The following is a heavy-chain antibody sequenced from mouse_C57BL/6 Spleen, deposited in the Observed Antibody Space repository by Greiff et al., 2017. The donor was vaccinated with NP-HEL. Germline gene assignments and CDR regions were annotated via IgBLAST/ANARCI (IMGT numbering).Heavy chain of an antibody. Sequence: QVQLKQSGAELAKPGASVKLSCKASGYTFTSYWMHWVKQRPGQGLEWIGYINPSSGYTKYNQKFKDKATLTADKSSSTAYMQLSSLTYEDSAVYYGASAVVATGFDYWGQGTTLTVSS. CDR1: GYTFTSYW. J-gene: IGHJ2*01. CDR3: ASAVVATGFDY. D-gene: IGHD1-1*01. V-gene: IGHV1-7*01. CDR2: INPSSGYT.